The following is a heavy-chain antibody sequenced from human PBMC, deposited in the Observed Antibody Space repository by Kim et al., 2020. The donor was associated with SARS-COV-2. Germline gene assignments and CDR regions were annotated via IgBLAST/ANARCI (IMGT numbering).Heavy chain of an antibody. J-gene: IGHJ4*02. V-gene: IGHV3-33*01. Sequence: GGSLRLSCAASGFTFSSYGMHWVRQAPGKGLEWVAVIWYDGSNKYYADSVKGRFTISRDNSKNTLYLQMNSLRAEDTAVYYCARDTRLYGGLDYWGQGTLVTVSS. D-gene: IGHD4-17*01. CDR1: GFTFSSYG. CDR3: ARDTRLYGGLDY. CDR2: IWYDGSNK.